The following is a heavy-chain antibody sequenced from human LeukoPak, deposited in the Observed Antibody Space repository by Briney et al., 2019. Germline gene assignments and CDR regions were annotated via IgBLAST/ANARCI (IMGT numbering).Heavy chain of an antibody. V-gene: IGHV4-59*08. CDR2: IYYSGST. CDR3: ARLSPQYYYDSSGTRGNSGEDY. CDR1: GGSISSYY. D-gene: IGHD3-22*01. J-gene: IGHJ4*02. Sequence: SSETLSLTCTVSGGSISSYYWSWIRQPPGKGLEWIGYIYYSGSTNYNPSLKSRVTISVDTSKNQFSLKLSSVTAADTAVYYCARLSPQYYYDSSGTRGNSGEDYWGQGTLVTVSS.